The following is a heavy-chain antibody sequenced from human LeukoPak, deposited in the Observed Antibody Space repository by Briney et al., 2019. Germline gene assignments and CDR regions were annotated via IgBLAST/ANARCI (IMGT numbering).Heavy chain of an antibody. J-gene: IGHJ3*02. Sequence: GGSLRLSCAASGFTFSSYAMSWVRQAPGKGLEWVSAISGSGGSTYYADSVKGRFTISRDNSKNPLYLQMNSLRAEDTAVYYCAKDDRYCSSTSCSLGAFDIWGQGTMVTVSS. V-gene: IGHV3-23*01. D-gene: IGHD2-2*01. CDR2: ISGSGGST. CDR3: AKDDRYCSSTSCSLGAFDI. CDR1: GFTFSSYA.